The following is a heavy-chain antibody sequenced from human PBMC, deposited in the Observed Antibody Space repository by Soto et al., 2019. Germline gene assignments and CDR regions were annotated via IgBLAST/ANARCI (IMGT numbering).Heavy chain of an antibody. Sequence: ASVKVSCKASGGSFSNFGISWVRQAPGQVLEWMGGIVPVFGRRNYAQRFRGRLTITADESTSTGYMELISLRSDDTAVYYCAREGSGYNFWGQGTKVTVSS. CDR1: GGSFSNFG. CDR3: AREGSGYNF. CDR2: IVPVFGRR. V-gene: IGHV1-69*13. J-gene: IGHJ4*02. D-gene: IGHD5-12*01.